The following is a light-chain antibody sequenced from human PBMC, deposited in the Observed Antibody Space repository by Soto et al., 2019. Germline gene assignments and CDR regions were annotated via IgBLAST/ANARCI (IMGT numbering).Light chain of an antibody. CDR1: SSNIGGTNY. V-gene: IGLV1-44*01. Sequence: QSVLTQPPSASGTPGQKVFISCSGSSSNIGGTNYAYWYQQLPGAAPKLLMHSNNQRPSGVPDRFSGSKSGTSASLAISGLQSEDEADFYCAAWDDSLKGVVFGGGTKLTVL. J-gene: IGLJ2*01. CDR2: SNN. CDR3: AAWDDSLKGVV.